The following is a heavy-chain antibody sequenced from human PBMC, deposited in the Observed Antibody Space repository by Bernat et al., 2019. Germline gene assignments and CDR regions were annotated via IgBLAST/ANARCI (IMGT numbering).Heavy chain of an antibody. CDR1: GGSFSGYY. V-gene: IGHV4-34*01. Sequence: QVQLQQWVAGLLTPSETLSLTCAVYGGSFSGYYWSWIRQPPGKGLEWIGEINHSGSTNYNPSLKSRVTISVDTSKNQFSLRLSSVTAADTAVYYCARGLVWGDAFDIWGQGTMVTVSS. D-gene: IGHD2-2*01. J-gene: IGHJ3*02. CDR2: INHSGST. CDR3: ARGLVWGDAFDI.